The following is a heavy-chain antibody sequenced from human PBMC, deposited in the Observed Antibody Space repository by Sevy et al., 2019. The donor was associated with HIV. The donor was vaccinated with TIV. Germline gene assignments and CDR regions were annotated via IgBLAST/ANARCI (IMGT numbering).Heavy chain of an antibody. J-gene: IGHJ4*02. CDR3: AGENAWGRGYS. CDR1: GGSITSLY. Sequence: GSLRLSCTVSGGSITSLYWNWVRQPPGKGLEWIANIYYNGHINYNPSLKSRVTLSLDTSRNQFSLRLSSVTAADTAMYYCAGENAWGRGYSWGQGTLVTVSS. CDR2: IYYNGHI. V-gene: IGHV4-59*08. D-gene: IGHD1-26*01.